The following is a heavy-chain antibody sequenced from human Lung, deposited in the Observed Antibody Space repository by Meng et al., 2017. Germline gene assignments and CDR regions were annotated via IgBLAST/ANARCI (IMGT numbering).Heavy chain of an antibody. Sequence: QVQLQQWGEGLLKLSEALSPSCVVSGGSFSDYYWIWIRQPPGKGLEWIGEINHSGSTNYNPSLESRATISVDTSQNNLSLKLSSVTAADSAVYYCARGPTTMAHDFDYWGQGTLVTVSS. CDR2: INHSGST. CDR3: ARGPTTMAHDFDY. CDR1: GGSFSDYY. J-gene: IGHJ4*02. V-gene: IGHV4-34*01. D-gene: IGHD4-11*01.